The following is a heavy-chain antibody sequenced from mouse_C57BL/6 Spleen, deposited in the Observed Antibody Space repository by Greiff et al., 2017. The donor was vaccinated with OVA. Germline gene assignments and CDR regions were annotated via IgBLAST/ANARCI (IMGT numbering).Heavy chain of an antibody. Sequence: EVQLVESGGGLVKPGGSLKLSCAASGFTFSDYGMHWVRQAPEKGLEWVAYISSGSSTIYYADTVKGRFTISRDNAKNTLFLQMTSLRSEDTAMYYCASQNWDGAMDYWGQGTSVTVSS. J-gene: IGHJ4*01. CDR2: ISSGSSTI. V-gene: IGHV5-17*01. CDR1: GFTFSDYG. CDR3: ASQNWDGAMDY. D-gene: IGHD4-1*01.